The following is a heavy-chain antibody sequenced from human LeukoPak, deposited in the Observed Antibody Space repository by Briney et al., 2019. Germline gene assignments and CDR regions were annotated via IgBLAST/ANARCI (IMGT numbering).Heavy chain of an antibody. D-gene: IGHD3-10*01. CDR3: ARCVVRGVIPYYYYYYMDV. CDR2: ISAYNGNT. CDR1: GYTFTSYG. V-gene: IGHV1-18*01. J-gene: IGHJ6*03. Sequence: ASVKVSCKASGYTFTSYGISWVRQAPGQGLEWMGWISAYNGNTNYAQKLQGRVTMTTDTSTSTAYMELRSLRSDDTAVYYCARCVVRGVIPYYYYYYMDVWGKGTTVTVSS.